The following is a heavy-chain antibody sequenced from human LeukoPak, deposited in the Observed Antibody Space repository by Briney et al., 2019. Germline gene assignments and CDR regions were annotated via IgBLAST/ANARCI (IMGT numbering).Heavy chain of an antibody. CDR3: ARTKYSYGSPFCY. CDR1: GGSISSYY. J-gene: IGHJ4*02. Sequence: SETLSLTCTVSGGSISSYYWCWIRQPPGKGLECIGYIYYSGSTNYNPSLKSRVTISVDTSKSQFSLKLSSVTAADTAVYYCARTKYSYGSPFCYWGQGTLVTVSS. CDR2: IYYSGST. V-gene: IGHV4-59*01. D-gene: IGHD5-18*01.